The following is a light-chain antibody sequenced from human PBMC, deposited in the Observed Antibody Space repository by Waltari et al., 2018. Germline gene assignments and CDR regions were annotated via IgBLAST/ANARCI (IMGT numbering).Light chain of an antibody. CDR3: CSYAGSYTGV. V-gene: IGLV2-11*01. CDR1: SSDVGGYNY. Sequence: QSALTQPRSVSGSPGQSVTISCTGTSSDVGGYNYVSWSQQHPGKAPKLMIYDVSKRPSGVPDRFSGSKSGNTASLTISRLQAEDEADDYCCSYAGSYTGVFGGGTKLTVL. J-gene: IGLJ3*02. CDR2: DVS.